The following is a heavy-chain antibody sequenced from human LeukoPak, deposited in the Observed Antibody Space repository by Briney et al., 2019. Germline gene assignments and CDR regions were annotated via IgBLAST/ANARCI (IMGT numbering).Heavy chain of an antibody. J-gene: IGHJ3*02. V-gene: IGHV4-59*01. CDR3: ARDPYTTRRAFDI. Sequence: SETLSLTCTVSGGSISSSYWSWIRQPPGKGLEWIGYISYSGSTNYNPSLKSRVTISVDTSKNQSSLKLTSVTAADTAVYYCARDPYTTRRAFDIWGQGTMVTVSS. D-gene: IGHD1-14*01. CDR1: GGSISSSY. CDR2: ISYSGST.